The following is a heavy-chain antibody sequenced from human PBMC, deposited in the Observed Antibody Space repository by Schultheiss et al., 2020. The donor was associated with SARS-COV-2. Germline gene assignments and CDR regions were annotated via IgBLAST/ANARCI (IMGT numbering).Heavy chain of an antibody. Sequence: GGSLRLSCAASGFTFNTYAMHWVRQAPGKGLEWVAVISYEGSKKYSADSVKGRFTISRDNSKNTLYLQMNSLRAEDTAVYYCAKESGWGVFDYWGQGTLVTVSS. CDR2: ISYEGSKK. D-gene: IGHD3-10*01. CDR1: GFTFNTYA. V-gene: IGHV3-30*04. J-gene: IGHJ4*02. CDR3: AKESGWGVFDY.